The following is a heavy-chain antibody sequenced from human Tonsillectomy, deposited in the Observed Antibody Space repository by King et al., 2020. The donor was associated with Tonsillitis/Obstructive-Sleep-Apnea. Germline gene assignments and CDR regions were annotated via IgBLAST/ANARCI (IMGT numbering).Heavy chain of an antibody. CDR1: GFTVSDNY. CDR2: IYSGGGT. V-gene: IGHV3-53*01. CDR3: AREGGALFYFDY. D-gene: IGHD3-16*01. J-gene: IGHJ4*02. Sequence: VQLVESGGGLIQPGGSLRLSCVASGFTVSDNYMSWVRQATGEGLEWVSVIYSGGGTHYADSIKGRFTISRDNSKNTVYLQMNSLRAEDTAVYYCAREGGALFYFDYWGQGTLVTVSS.